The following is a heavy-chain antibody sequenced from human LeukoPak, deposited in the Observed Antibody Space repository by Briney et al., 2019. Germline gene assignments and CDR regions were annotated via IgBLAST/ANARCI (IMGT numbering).Heavy chain of an antibody. CDR1: GFTFSDYY. J-gene: IGHJ3*02. V-gene: IGHV3-11*01. Sequence: GGSLRLSCAASGFTFSDYYMSWIRQAPGKGLECVAYMSSSGISLYYADSVKGRFTISRDNAKNSLYLQMNSLRAEDTAVYYCARDWFDAFDIWGQGTMVTVSS. D-gene: IGHD3-10*01. CDR2: MSSSGISL. CDR3: ARDWFDAFDI.